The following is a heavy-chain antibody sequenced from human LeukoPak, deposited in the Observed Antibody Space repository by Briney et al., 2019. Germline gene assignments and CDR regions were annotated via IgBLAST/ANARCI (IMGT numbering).Heavy chain of an antibody. Sequence: VASVKVSCKASGGTFSSYAISWVRQAPGQGLEWMGRIIPILGIANYAQKFQGRVTITADKSTSTAYVELSSLRSEDTAVYYCARPAASIAARSAFNYWGQGTLVTVSS. V-gene: IGHV1-69*04. CDR1: GGTFSSYA. CDR3: ARPAASIAARSAFNY. J-gene: IGHJ4*02. CDR2: IIPILGIA. D-gene: IGHD6-6*01.